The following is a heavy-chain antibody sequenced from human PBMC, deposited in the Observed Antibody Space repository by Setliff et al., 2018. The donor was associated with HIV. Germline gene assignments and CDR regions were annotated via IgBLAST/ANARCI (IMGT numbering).Heavy chain of an antibody. Sequence: SETLSLTSAVSGGSISSGGYSWSWIRQPPGKGLEWIGYIYHSGSTYYNPSLKIQFTISIDRSKNQFSRKLSSVTAEDTAVYYCARSTYYYGSGKGSGWFDPWGQGTLVTVSS. CDR2: IYHSGST. V-gene: IGHV4-30-2*01. CDR3: ARSTYYYGSGKGSGWFDP. CDR1: GGSISSGGYS. D-gene: IGHD3-10*01. J-gene: IGHJ5*02.